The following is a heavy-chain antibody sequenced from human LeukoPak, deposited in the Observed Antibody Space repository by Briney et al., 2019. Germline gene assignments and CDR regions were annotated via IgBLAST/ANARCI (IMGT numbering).Heavy chain of an antibody. V-gene: IGHV3-74*01. CDR1: GNYW. CDR2: INSDGSWT. J-gene: IGHJ6*02. CDR3: ARLRTNYYYYGMDV. Sequence: PGGSLRLSCAASGNYWMHWVRQAPGKGLVWVSHINSDGSWTSYADSVKGRFTISRDNSKNTLYLQMNSLRAEDTAVYYCARLRTNYYYYGMDVWGQGTTVTVSS. D-gene: IGHD4-17*01.